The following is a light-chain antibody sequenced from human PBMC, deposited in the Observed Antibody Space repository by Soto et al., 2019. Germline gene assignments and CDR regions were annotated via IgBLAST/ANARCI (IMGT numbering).Light chain of an antibody. V-gene: IGKV3-20*01. J-gene: IGKJ5*01. CDR3: QQYVGSPIT. CDR1: QSVSSNY. CDR2: DAS. Sequence: EIVLTQSPATLSLSPGERATLSCRASQSVSSNYLAWYQHKPGQAPRLLIYDASTRATGIPDRFTGGGSGTDFSLTIRRLEPEDFALYYCQQYVGSPITFGQGTRLEIK.